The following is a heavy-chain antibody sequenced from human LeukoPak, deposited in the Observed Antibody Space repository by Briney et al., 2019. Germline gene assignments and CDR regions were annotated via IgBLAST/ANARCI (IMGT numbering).Heavy chain of an antibody. V-gene: IGHV1-2*02. Sequence: GASVKVSCKVSGYTFTGYYMHWVRQAPGQGLEWMGWINPNSGGTNYAQKFQGRVTMTRDTSISTAYMELSRLRSDDTAVYYCAAVAGLGNAFDIWGQGTMVTVSS. CDR3: AAVAGLGNAFDI. CDR2: INPNSGGT. J-gene: IGHJ3*02. CDR1: GYTFTGYY. D-gene: IGHD6-19*01.